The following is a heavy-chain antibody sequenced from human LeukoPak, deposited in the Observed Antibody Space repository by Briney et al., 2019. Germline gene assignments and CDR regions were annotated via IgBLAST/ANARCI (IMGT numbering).Heavy chain of an antibody. D-gene: IGHD6-19*01. CDR2: ISSDGSSK. CDR1: GFTFSTYD. V-gene: IGHV3-30*18. Sequence: GRSLRLSCAASGFTFSTYDMHWVRQAPGKGLEWVAIISSDGSSKYYADSVKGRFTISRDNSKNTVYPQMNSLRAEDTAVYFCAKGWSSGWLDYWGQGTLVTVSS. J-gene: IGHJ4*02. CDR3: AKGWSSGWLDY.